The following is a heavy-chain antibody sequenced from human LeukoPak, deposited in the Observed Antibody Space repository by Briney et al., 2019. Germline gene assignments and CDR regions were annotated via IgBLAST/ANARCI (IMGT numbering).Heavy chain of an antibody. D-gene: IGHD6-13*01. J-gene: IGHJ4*02. CDR3: ATYSSSWHAIDY. V-gene: IGHV3-23*01. CDR2: ISGSGGST. Sequence: PGGSLRLSCAASGFTFSSYAMSWVRQAPGKGLEWVSAISGSGGSTYYADSVKGRFTISRDNSKNPLYLQMNSLRGEDTAVYYCATYSSSWHAIDYWGQGTLVTVSS. CDR1: GFTFSSYA.